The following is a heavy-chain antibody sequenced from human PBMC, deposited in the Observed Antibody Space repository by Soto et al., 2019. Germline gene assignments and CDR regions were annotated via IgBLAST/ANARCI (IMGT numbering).Heavy chain of an antibody. V-gene: IGHV3-48*02. J-gene: IGHJ6*02. CDR3: ARALTWGLDV. CDR2: ISRSSTGI. CDR1: GFTFSLYS. Sequence: EVQLVESGGGLVQPGGSLRLSCAASGFTFSLYSMSWVRQAPGKGLEWVSYISRSSTGIHYADSVKGRFTISRDDATNSMHLQMNSLRDGHTAVYYCARALTWGLDVWGQGTTVSISS.